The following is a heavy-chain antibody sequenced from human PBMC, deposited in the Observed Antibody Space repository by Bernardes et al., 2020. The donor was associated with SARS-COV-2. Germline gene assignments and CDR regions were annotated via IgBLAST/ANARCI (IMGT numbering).Heavy chain of an antibody. V-gene: IGHV1-46*01. J-gene: IGHJ4*02. Sequence: ASVKVSCKTSGYTFTTYAMHWLRQAPEQGLEWLGIINPSGDRATYAPKFQGRVTMTRDTSTSTAYMEMSSLRSEDTAVYYCAKALHSGSWFVDYWGQGTLVTVSS. D-gene: IGHD5-12*01. CDR1: GYTFTTYA. CDR3: AKALHSGSWFVDY. CDR2: INPSGDRA.